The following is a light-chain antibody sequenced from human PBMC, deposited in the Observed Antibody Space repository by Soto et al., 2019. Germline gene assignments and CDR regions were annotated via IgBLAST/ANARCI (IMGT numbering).Light chain of an antibody. J-gene: IGKJ1*01. CDR3: QQLNSYPWT. V-gene: IGKV1-17*01. CDR2: GVS. CDR1: QSIDTY. Sequence: DIQMTQSPSSLSASIGDRVTITCRASQSIDTYLSWYQKKPGKAPKLLMFGVSNLESGVPSRISGSGSGTEFTLTISSLQPDDFATYFCQQLNSYPWTFGQGTKVGIK.